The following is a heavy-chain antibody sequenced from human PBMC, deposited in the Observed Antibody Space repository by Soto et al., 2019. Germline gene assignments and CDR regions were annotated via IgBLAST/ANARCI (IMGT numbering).Heavy chain of an antibody. CDR3: ARDRVAGIWGDAFDI. Sequence: QVQLVQSGAEVKKPGASVKVSCKTSGYTFTNHGINWVRQAPGQGLEWMGWINPYNGNTSYAQKLQGRVTLTTDTSTSTAYMDLRSLTSDATAVYYCARDRVAGIWGDAFDIWGQGTMVTVSS. J-gene: IGHJ3*02. D-gene: IGHD3-16*01. V-gene: IGHV1-18*04. CDR2: INPYNGNT. CDR1: GYTFTNHG.